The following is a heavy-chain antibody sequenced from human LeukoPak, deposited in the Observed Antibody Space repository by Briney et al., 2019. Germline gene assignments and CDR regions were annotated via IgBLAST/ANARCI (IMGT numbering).Heavy chain of an antibody. CDR2: IYYSGST. J-gene: IGHJ6*03. V-gene: IGHV4-39*07. CDR3: ARDQRITMVRGRKETRSGGYYYMDV. CDR1: GGSISSSSYY. Sequence: SETLSLTCTVSGGSISSSSYYWGWIRQPPGKGLEWIGSIYYSGSTYYNPSLKSRVTMSVDTSKNQFSLKLSSVTAADTAVYYCARDQRITMVRGRKETRSGGYYYMDVWGKGTTVTVSS. D-gene: IGHD3-10*01.